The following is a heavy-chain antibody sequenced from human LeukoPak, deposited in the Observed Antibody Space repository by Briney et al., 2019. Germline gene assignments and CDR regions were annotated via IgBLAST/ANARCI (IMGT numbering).Heavy chain of an antibody. J-gene: IGHJ4*02. CDR3: ARDVAVAGDY. V-gene: IGHV3-7*01. D-gene: IGHD6-19*01. Sequence: GGSLRLSCGASGFTFSEFWMTWVRQAPGKGLEWVANIKQDGRETGYVDSVKGRFTISRDNAKNSLSLQMNSLRAEDTAVYYCARDVAVAGDYWGQGTLVTVSS. CDR1: GFTFSEFW. CDR2: IKQDGRET.